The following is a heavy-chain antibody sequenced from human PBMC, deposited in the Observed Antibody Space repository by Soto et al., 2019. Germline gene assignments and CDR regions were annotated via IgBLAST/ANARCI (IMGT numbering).Heavy chain of an antibody. J-gene: IGHJ4*02. D-gene: IGHD3-3*01. Sequence: EVQLLESGGGLVQPGGSLRLSCAASGFTFSSYAMSWVRQAPGKGLEWVSAISGSGGSTYYADSVKGRFTIYRDNSKNTLYLQMNSLRAEDTAVYYCAKSPLAYYDFWSGYYATIHFDYWGQGTLVTVSS. V-gene: IGHV3-23*01. CDR3: AKSPLAYYDFWSGYYATIHFDY. CDR2: ISGSGGST. CDR1: GFTFSSYA.